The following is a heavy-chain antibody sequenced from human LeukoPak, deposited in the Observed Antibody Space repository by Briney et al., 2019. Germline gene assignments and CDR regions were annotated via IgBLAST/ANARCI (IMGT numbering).Heavy chain of an antibody. CDR1: GYTFTGYY. CDR3: ARAVNYDILTGYPIPGWFDP. Sequence: ASVKVSCKASGYTFTGYYMHWVRQAPGQGLEWMGWINPNSGGTNYAQKFQGRVTMTRDTSISTAYMELSRLRSDDTAVYYCARAVNYDILTGYPIPGWFDPWGQGTLVTVSS. V-gene: IGHV1-2*02. J-gene: IGHJ5*02. CDR2: INPNSGGT. D-gene: IGHD3-9*01.